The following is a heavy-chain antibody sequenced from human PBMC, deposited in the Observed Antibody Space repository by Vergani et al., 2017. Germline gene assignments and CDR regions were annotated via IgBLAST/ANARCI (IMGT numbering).Heavy chain of an antibody. CDR2: ISGSGGST. D-gene: IGHD3-22*01. V-gene: IGHV3-23*01. CDR3: AREPIFSYYYDSSGYYAYFDY. CDR1: GFTFSSYA. Sequence: EVQLLESGGGLVQPGGSLRLSCAASGFTFSSYAMSWVRQAPGKGLEWVSAISGSGGSTYYADSVKGRFTISRDNSKNTLYLQMNSLRAEDTAVYYCAREPIFSYYYDSSGYYAYFDYWGQGTLVTVSS. J-gene: IGHJ4*02.